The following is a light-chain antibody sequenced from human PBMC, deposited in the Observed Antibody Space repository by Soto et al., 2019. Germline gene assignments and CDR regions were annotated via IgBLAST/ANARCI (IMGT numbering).Light chain of an antibody. J-gene: IGKJ1*01. V-gene: IGKV2-30*01. Sequence: DVVMTKSPLSLPVTLGQPASISCRSSQSLVYSDGNTYLNWFQQRPGQSPRRLIYKVSNRDSGVPDRFSGSGSGTDFTLKISRVEAEDVGLYYCMQGTHCLWTFGQGTKVEIK. CDR3: MQGTHCLWT. CDR1: QSLVYSDGNTY. CDR2: KVS.